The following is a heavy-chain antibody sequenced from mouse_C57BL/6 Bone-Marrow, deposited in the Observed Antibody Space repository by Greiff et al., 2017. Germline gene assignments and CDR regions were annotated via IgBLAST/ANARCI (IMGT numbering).Heavy chain of an antibody. CDR2: ISDGGSYT. Sequence: EVMLVESGGGLVKPGGSLKLSCAASGFTFSSYAMSWVRQTPEKRLEWVATISDGGSYTYYPDNVKGRFTISRDNDKNNLYLQMSHLKSEDTAMYYCARGRGGNHHCAMDYWGQGTSVTVSS. D-gene: IGHD2-1*01. J-gene: IGHJ4*01. V-gene: IGHV5-4*03. CDR1: GFTFSSYA. CDR3: ARGRGGNHHCAMDY.